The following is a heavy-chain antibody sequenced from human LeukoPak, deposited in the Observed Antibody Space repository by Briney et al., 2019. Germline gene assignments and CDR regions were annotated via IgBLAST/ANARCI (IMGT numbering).Heavy chain of an antibody. Sequence: GGSPRLSCAASGFTFSSYSMNWVRQAPGKGLEWVSSISSSSSYIYYADSVKGRFTISRDNAKNSLYLQMNSLRAEDTAVYYCARDAVYGSGSDPYYFNYWGQGT. CDR3: ARDAVYGSGSDPYYFNY. CDR1: GFTFSSYS. J-gene: IGHJ4*02. CDR2: ISSSSSYI. V-gene: IGHV3-21*01. D-gene: IGHD3-10*01.